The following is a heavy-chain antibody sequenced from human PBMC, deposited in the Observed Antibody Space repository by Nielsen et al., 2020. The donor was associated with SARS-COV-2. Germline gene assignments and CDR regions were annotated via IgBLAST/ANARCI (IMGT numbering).Heavy chain of an antibody. V-gene: IGHV3-20*04. CDR1: GFTFDDYG. D-gene: IGHD3-3*02. Sequence: GESLKISCAASGFTFDDYGMSWVRQAPGKGLEWVSGINWNGGSTGYADSVKGRFTISRDNSKNTLYLQMNSLRAEDTAVYYCARDIFGVVYGMDVWGQGPTVTVSS. CDR3: ARDIFGVVYGMDV. J-gene: IGHJ6*02. CDR2: INWNGGST.